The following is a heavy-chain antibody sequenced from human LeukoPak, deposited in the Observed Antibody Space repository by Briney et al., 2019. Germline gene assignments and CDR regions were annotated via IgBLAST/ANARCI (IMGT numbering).Heavy chain of an antibody. CDR2: IYPGDSDT. J-gene: IGHJ4*02. V-gene: IGHV5-51*01. CDR1: GYSFTTYW. Sequence: GESLKISCRGSGYSFTTYWIGWVRQLPGKGLEWMEIIYPGDSDTRYSPSFQGRVTMSADKSINTAYLQWSSLKASDTAMYYCARRQGCSSTSCPPDSWGQGTLVTVSS. D-gene: IGHD2-2*01. CDR3: ARRQGCSSTSCPPDS.